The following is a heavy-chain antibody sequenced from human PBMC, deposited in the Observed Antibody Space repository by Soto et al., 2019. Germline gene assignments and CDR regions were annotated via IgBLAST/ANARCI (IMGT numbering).Heavy chain of an antibody. J-gene: IGHJ3*02. D-gene: IGHD3-22*01. V-gene: IGHV3-21*01. CDR1: GFTFSTYS. CDR3: ARVQGADSSTYYQEPLDI. Sequence: EVQLVESGGGLVRPGGSLRLSCAASGFTFSTYSMSWVRQAPGKGLEWVSFISSSTDYKYYADSVRGRFAICRDNAENSLSLQMHSLRAEDTAVYYCARVQGADSSTYYQEPLDIWGQGTVVTVSS. CDR2: ISSSTDYK.